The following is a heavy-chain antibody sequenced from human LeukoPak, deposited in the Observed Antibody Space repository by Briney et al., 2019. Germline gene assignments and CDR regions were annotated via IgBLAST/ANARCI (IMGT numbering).Heavy chain of an antibody. CDR3: ASQGSGQGYLNWFGP. CDR1: GVSITNGDYY. CDR2: VYHSGST. D-gene: IGHD5-18*01. J-gene: IGHJ5*02. V-gene: IGHV4-30-4*01. Sequence: SQTLSLTCTVSGVSITNGDYYWSWIRQSPGKGLVWLGHVYHSGSTYYNPSLESRVTMSMDTSKNQFSLKLTSVTAADTAVYYCASQGSGQGYLNWFGPWGQGALVTVSS.